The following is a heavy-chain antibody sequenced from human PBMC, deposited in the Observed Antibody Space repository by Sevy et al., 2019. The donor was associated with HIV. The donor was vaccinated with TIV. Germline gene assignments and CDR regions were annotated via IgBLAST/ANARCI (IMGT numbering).Heavy chain of an antibody. D-gene: IGHD1-26*01. J-gene: IGHJ4*02. CDR3: ARDLGMRGGVY. V-gene: IGHV3-21*01. CDR2: ISNSSSYI. Sequence: GGSLRLSCAASGFTFSSYSMNWVRQAPGKGLEWVSSISNSSSYIYYADSVKGRFTISRDNAKNSLYLQMNSLRAEDTAVYYCARDLGMRGGVYWGQGTLVTVSS. CDR1: GFTFSSYS.